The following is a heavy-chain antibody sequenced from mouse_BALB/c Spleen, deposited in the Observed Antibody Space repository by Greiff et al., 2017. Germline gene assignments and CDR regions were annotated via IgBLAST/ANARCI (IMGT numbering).Heavy chain of an antibody. Sequence: EVQVVESGGGLVQPGGSLKLSCAASGFTFSSYGMSWVRQTPDKRLELVATINSNGGSTYYPDSVKGRFTISRDNAKNTLYLQMSSLKSEDTAMYYCARDPGFAYWGQGTLVTVSA. V-gene: IGHV5-6-3*01. CDR1: GFTFSSYG. J-gene: IGHJ3*01. CDR3: ARDPGFAY. CDR2: INSNGGST.